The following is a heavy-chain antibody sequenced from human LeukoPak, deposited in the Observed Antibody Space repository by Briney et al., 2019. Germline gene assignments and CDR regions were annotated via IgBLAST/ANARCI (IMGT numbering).Heavy chain of an antibody. D-gene: IGHD6-13*01. CDR3: ARDGSSSSWSYWWFDP. J-gene: IGHJ5*02. Sequence: GASVKVSCKASGYTFTGYYMHWVRQAPGQGLEWMGWINPNCGGTNYAQKFQGRVTMTRDTSISTAYMELSRLRSDDTAVYYCARDGSSSSWSYWWFDPWGQGTLVTVSS. CDR1: GYTFTGYY. V-gene: IGHV1-2*02. CDR2: INPNCGGT.